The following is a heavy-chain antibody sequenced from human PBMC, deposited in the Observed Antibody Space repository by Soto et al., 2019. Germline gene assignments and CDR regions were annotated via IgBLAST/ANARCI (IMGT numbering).Heavy chain of an antibody. D-gene: IGHD3-3*01. CDR3: AKGPIFGVENIYDY. CDR1: GFTFSSYA. CDR2: MSGAGRSS. J-gene: IGHJ4*02. V-gene: IGHV3-23*01. Sequence: DVQLLESGGDLVQPGGSLRLSCAASGFTFSSYAMSWVRQAPGKGLEWVSSMSGAGRSSYDADSVKSRFTISRDNSKNTLYLQMNNLRAEDTASYYCAKGPIFGVENIYDYWGQGTLVTVSS.